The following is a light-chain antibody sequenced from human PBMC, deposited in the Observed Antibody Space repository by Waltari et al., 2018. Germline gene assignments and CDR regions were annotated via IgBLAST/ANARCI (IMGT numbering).Light chain of an antibody. CDR3: QQSYSTPYT. CDR1: QSSSSY. Sequence: DIQMTQSPFSLSASVGDRVTITCRASQSSSSYLNWYQYKPGKVPKLLIYVASSLQSGVPSRFSGSGSGTDFTLTISSLQPEDFATYYCQQSYSTPYTFGQGTKVELK. CDR2: VAS. V-gene: IGKV1-39*01. J-gene: IGKJ2*01.